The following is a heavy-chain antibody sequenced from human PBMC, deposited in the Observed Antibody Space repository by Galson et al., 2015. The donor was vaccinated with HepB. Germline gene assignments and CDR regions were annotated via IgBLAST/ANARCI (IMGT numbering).Heavy chain of an antibody. V-gene: IGHV3-9*01. CDR1: GFTFDDYA. D-gene: IGHD2-2*01. CDR2: ISWNGNSI. J-gene: IGHJ4*02. CDR3: AKDLRLFEVVPPGFDY. Sequence: SLRLSCATSGFTFDDYAIHWVRQAPGKDLEWVSGISWNGNSIGYADSVKGRFTISRDNAKSSLYLHMNSLRPEDSALYYCAKDLRLFEVVPPGFDYWGQGTLVTVSS.